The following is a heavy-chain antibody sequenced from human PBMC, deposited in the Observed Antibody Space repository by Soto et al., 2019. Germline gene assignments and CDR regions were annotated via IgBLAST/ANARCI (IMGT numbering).Heavy chain of an antibody. CDR1: GYTFTSYH. CDR2: ISAYNTNT. Sequence: QVQLVQSGAEVKKPGASVKVSCKTSGYTFTSYHISWVRQAPGQGLAWMGWISAYNTNTNYAQKFQGRVTMTTDTLTSTAYMQLRSLRSDDTHVYYCARDTQPTDYWGQGTLVTVSS. J-gene: IGHJ4*02. CDR3: ARDTQPTDY. V-gene: IGHV1-18*01.